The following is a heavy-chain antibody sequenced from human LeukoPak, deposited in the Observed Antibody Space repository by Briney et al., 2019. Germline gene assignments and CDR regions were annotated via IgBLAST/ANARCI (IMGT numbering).Heavy chain of an antibody. CDR3: AKVGYYYDSSGFYYFDY. CDR1: GFTSSSYA. Sequence: AGGSLRLSCAASGFTSSSYAMSWVRQAPGKGLEWVSAISGSGGSTYYADSVKGRFTISRDNSKNTLYLQMNSLRAEDTAVYYCAKVGYYYDSSGFYYFDYWGQGTLVTVSS. V-gene: IGHV3-23*01. J-gene: IGHJ4*02. CDR2: ISGSGGST. D-gene: IGHD3-22*01.